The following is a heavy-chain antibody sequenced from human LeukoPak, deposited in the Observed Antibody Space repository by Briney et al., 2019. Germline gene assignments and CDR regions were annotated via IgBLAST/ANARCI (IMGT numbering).Heavy chain of an antibody. Sequence: GGSLRLSCVASGYTFSQYSMNWVRQSPGKGLEWLSAVDGLSETIYYADSVKGRFTISRDNAKNSLYLQMDSLRAEDTAVYYCARDRIGGEEYWGQGTLVTVSS. D-gene: IGHD3-16*01. CDR2: VDGLSETI. CDR3: ARDRIGGEEY. CDR1: GYTFSQYS. J-gene: IGHJ4*02. V-gene: IGHV3-21*01.